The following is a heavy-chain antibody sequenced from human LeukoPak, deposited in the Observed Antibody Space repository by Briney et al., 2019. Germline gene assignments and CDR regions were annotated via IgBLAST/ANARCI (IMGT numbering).Heavy chain of an antibody. D-gene: IGHD3-22*01. J-gene: IGHJ4*02. CDR1: GFTFSSYA. V-gene: IGHV3-21*06. Sequence: GGSLRLSCAASGFTFSSYAMNWVRQAPGKGLEWVSSISGRSADIYYADSVKGRFTISRDNAKNSMFLQMNNLRVEDTAIYYCARRGYHDSSGYDYWGQGTPVTVSS. CDR2: ISGRSADI. CDR3: ARRGYHDSSGYDY.